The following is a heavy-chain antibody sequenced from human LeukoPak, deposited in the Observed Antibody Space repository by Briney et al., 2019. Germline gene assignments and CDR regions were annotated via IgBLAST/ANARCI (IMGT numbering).Heavy chain of an antibody. CDR3: ARHTMIVVVNNWFDP. Sequence: PSETLSLTCTVSGGSISSSRYYWGWIRQPPGKGLEWIGSLYYSGNTYYNPSLKSRVTISVDTSKNQFSLKLSSVTAADTAVYYCARHTMIVVVNNWFDPWGQGTLVTVSS. D-gene: IGHD3-22*01. CDR2: LYYSGNT. J-gene: IGHJ5*02. CDR1: GGSISSSRYY. V-gene: IGHV4-39*01.